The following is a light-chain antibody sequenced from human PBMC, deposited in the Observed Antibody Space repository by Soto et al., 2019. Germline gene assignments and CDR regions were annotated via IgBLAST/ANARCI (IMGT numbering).Light chain of an antibody. CDR1: QRVSSSY. CDR2: AAS. Sequence: EIVLTQSPGTLSLSPGERATLSCRASQRVSSSYLAWYQQKVGQAPRLLIYAASSRATGVPGRFSGSGSGRNFTLAISSLEAEDVAVYYCQQYGTSPPWTFGQGTKGEV. J-gene: IGKJ1*01. V-gene: IGKV3-20*01. CDR3: QQYGTSPPWT.